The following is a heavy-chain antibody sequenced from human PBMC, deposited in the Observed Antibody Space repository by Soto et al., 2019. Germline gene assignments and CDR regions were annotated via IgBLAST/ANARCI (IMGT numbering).Heavy chain of an antibody. CDR1: GFTFSSYG. CDR3: AREVFGVVIMYYFDY. J-gene: IGHJ4*02. Sequence: GGSLRLSCAASGFTFSSYGMHWVRQAPGKGLEWVAVIWYDGSNKYYADSVKGRFTISRDNSKNTLYLQMNSLRAEDTAVYYCAREVFGVVIMYYFDYWGQGTLVTVSS. CDR2: IWYDGSNK. V-gene: IGHV3-33*01. D-gene: IGHD3-3*01.